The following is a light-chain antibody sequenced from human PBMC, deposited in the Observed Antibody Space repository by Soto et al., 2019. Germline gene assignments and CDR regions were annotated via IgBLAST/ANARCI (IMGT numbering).Light chain of an antibody. CDR2: EVT. V-gene: IGLV2-14*01. J-gene: IGLJ3*02. CDR3: TSYTTSATWV. Sequence: QSALTQPASVSGSPGQSITISCTGTSGDIGRYNYVSWYQQYPGNAPKVVIYEVTNRPSGVSNRFSGSKSGMTASLTISGLQAEDEAKYYCTSYTTSATWVFGGGTKLTVL. CDR1: SGDIGRYNY.